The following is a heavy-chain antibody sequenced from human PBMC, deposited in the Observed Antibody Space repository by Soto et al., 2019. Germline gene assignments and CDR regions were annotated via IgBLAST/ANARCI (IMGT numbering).Heavy chain of an antibody. CDR3: ARECSEDYYCSGSYYYFDY. CDR1: GGSISSYY. V-gene: IGHV4-59*01. CDR2: IYYSGST. D-gene: IGHD3-10*01. Sequence: SETLSLTCTVSGGSISSYYWSWIRQPPGKGLEWIGYIYYSGSTNYNPSLKSRVTISVDTSKNQFSLKLSSVTAADTAVYYCARECSEDYYCSGSYYYFDYWGQGTLVTVSS. J-gene: IGHJ4*02.